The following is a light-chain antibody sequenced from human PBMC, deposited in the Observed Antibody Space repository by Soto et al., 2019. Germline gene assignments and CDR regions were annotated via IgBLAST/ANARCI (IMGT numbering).Light chain of an antibody. CDR2: GAS. Sequence: EIVLTQSPGTLSLSPGESATLSCRASQSVSSNLAWYQHIPGQAPRLLIYGASTRATGIPARFSGSGSGTEFTLTISSLQSEDFAIYYCQQYNNWLRTFGQGTKVEIK. V-gene: IGKV3-15*01. CDR3: QQYNNWLRT. CDR1: QSVSSN. J-gene: IGKJ1*01.